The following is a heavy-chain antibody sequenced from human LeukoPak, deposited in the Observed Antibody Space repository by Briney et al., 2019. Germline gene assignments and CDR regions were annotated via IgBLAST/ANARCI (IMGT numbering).Heavy chain of an antibody. V-gene: IGHV4-61*02. CDR1: GGSISSGRYY. D-gene: IGHD4-17*01. Sequence: SQTLSLTCTVSGGSISSGRYYWSWIRQPAGKGLEWIGRIYTSGSTQYNPSLKSRVTISLDTSKNQFSLKLSSVTAAGTAVYYCARADDYGLYFDYWGQGTLVTVSS. CDR3: ARADDYGLYFDY. J-gene: IGHJ4*02. CDR2: IYTSGST.